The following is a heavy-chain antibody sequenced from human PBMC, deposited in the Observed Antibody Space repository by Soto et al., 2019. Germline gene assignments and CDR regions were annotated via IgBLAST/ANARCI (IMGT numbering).Heavy chain of an antibody. CDR3: ARENYYGSGSFRY. CDR1: GYTFTGYY. J-gene: IGHJ4*02. CDR2: INPNSGGT. D-gene: IGHD3-10*01. V-gene: IGHV1-2*04. Sequence: QVQLVQSGAEVKKPGASVKVSCKASGYTFTGYYMHWVRQAPGQGLEWMGWINPNSGGTNYAQKFKGCGTMTRDTSISTAYMELSRLRSDDTGVYYCARENYYGSGSFRYWGQGTLVTVSS.